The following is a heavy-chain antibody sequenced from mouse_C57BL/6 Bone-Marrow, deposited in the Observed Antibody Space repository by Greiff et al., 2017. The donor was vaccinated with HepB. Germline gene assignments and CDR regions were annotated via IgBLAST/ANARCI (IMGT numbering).Heavy chain of an antibody. CDR1: GFNIKDDY. Sequence: VHVKQSGAELVRPGASVKLSCTASGFNIKDDYMHWVKQRPEQGLEWIGWIDPENGDTEYASKFQGKATITADTSSNTAYLQLSSLTSDDTAVYYCTRYYGSSWFAYWGQGTLVTVSA. CDR2: IDPENGDT. V-gene: IGHV14-4*01. D-gene: IGHD1-1*01. CDR3: TRYYGSSWFAY. J-gene: IGHJ3*01.